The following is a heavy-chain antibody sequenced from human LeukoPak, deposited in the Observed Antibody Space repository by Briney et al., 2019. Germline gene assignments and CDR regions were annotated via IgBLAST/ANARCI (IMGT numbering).Heavy chain of an antibody. J-gene: IGHJ4*02. CDR2: ISGNGIST. CDR1: GFNFTYA. D-gene: IGHD4-17*01. Sequence: PGGSLRLSCAASGFNFTYAMSWVRQAPGKGLEWVSGISGNGISTYYADSVKGRFTISRDNFRNTLYMQMNSLRAEDTAVYYCAKGARGSTVTTVDYWGQRTLVTVSS. CDR3: AKGARGSTVTTVDY. V-gene: IGHV3-23*01.